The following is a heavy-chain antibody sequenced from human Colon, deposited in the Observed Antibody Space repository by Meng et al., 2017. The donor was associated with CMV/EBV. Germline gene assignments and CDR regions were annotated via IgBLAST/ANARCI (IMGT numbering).Heavy chain of an antibody. CDR3: ARPLSPRSAYSALLAF. J-gene: IGHJ4*02. CDR1: GFILSSYG. D-gene: IGHD2-15*01. CDR2: ITTANAYI. V-gene: IGHV3-21*06. Sequence: GGPLRLSCAASGFILSSYGMNWVRQAPGKGLEWVASITTANAYISYAESVKGRFTISRDDAKSSLFLQMDSLRVDDTAVYYCARPLSPRSAYSALLAFWGQGTLVTVSS.